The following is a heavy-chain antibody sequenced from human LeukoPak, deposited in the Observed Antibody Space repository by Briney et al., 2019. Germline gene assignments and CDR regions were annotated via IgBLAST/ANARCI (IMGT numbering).Heavy chain of an antibody. D-gene: IGHD2-15*01. CDR3: AKDKDTPATAQPQRGYFES. J-gene: IGHJ4*02. CDR1: GFPFSGSG. CDR2: IWYDGSHQ. Sequence: GSSLRLSCAASGFPFSGSGMHWVRQAPGKGLEWVSVIWYDGSHQYYADSVKGRFTISRDNSKNTLDLQMNSLRVEDTAVYFCAKDKDTPATAQPQRGYFESWGQGTLVTVSS. V-gene: IGHV3-33*06.